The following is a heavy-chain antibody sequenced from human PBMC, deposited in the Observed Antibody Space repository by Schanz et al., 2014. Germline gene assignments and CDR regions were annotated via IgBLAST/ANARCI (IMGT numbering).Heavy chain of an antibody. J-gene: IGHJ4*02. CDR1: GFTFSSYA. D-gene: IGHD3-9*01. Sequence: EVHLLESGGGLVQPGGSLRLACAASGFTFSSYAMNWVRQAPGKGLEWVSIITGSGATYYADSVKGRFTISRDNSKNTLYLQMNSLSAEDTAVYYCAKRNHDMQSLPLDYWGQGTLVIVSS. CDR3: AKRNHDMQSLPLDY. CDR2: ITGSGAT. V-gene: IGHV3-23*01.